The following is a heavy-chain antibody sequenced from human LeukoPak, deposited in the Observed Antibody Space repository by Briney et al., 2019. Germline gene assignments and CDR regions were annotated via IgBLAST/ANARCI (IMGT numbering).Heavy chain of an antibody. CDR1: GFTFSSYG. J-gene: IGHJ2*01. V-gene: IGHV3-30*18. D-gene: IGHD5-18*01. Sequence: GGSLRLSCAASGFTFSSYGMHWVRQAPGKGLEWVAIISYDGSNKYYADSVKGRFTISRDNSKNTLYLQMNSLRAEDTAVYYCAKPGRDSEYSYDPWYFDLWGRGTLVTVSS. CDR2: ISYDGSNK. CDR3: AKPGRDSEYSYDPWYFDL.